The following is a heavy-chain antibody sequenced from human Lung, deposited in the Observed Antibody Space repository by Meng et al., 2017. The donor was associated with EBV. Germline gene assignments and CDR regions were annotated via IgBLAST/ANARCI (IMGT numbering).Heavy chain of an antibody. J-gene: IGHJ4*02. CDR1: GDSITTPNYY. CDR3: VRGYDYGDYVDY. V-gene: IGHV4-39*07. Sequence: QWNLEESGPRLVKPSETLSLICTVSGDSITTPNYYWGWIRQPPGKGLEWIGTFYYGQSTFYSSSLKSRLIISVDTSKNQFSLRLTSVTAADTAVYYCVRGYDYGDYVDYWGQGTLVTVSS. CDR2: FYYGQST. D-gene: IGHD4-17*01.